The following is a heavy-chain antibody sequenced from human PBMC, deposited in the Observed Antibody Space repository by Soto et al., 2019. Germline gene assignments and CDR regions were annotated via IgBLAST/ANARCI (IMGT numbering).Heavy chain of an antibody. D-gene: IGHD3-3*01. CDR2: IIPIFGTA. J-gene: IGHJ5*02. CDR3: ARHYDFWSGYYTAPFDP. Sequence: SVKVSCKASGGTFSSYAISWVRQAPGQGLEWMGGIIPIFGTANYAQKFQGRVTITADESTSTAYMELSSLRSEDTAVYYCARHYDFWSGYYTAPFDPWGQGTLVTVSS. V-gene: IGHV1-69*13. CDR1: GGTFSSYA.